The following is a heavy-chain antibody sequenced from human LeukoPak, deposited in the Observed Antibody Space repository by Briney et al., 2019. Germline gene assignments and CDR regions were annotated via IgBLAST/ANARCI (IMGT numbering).Heavy chain of an antibody. CDR2: IPYDGSNK. J-gene: IGHJ4*02. CDR3: AKSEGSGYGLDY. V-gene: IGHV3-30*18. D-gene: IGHD5-12*01. Sequence: PGGSLRLSCAASGFTFSSYGMHWVRQAPGKGLEWVAVIPYDGSNKYYADSVKGRFTISRDNSKNTLYLQMNSLRAEDTAVYYCAKSEGSGYGLDYWGQGTLVTVSS. CDR1: GFTFSSYG.